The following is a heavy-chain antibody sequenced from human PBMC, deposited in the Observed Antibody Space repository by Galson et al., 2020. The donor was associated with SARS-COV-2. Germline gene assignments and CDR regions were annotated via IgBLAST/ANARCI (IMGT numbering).Heavy chain of an antibody. Sequence: ASLRLSCAASGFTFSSYAMTWVRQAPGKGLEWGSTISGSDDTTYSANSVKGRFTISRDNSKNTLYLQMNSVRAEDTALYYCANLSSGGAAACNYWGQGTLATVSP. CDR3: ANLSSGGAAACNY. D-gene: IGHD6-13*01. CDR2: ISGSDDTT. V-gene: IGHV3-23*01. CDR1: GFTFSSYA. J-gene: IGHJ4*02.